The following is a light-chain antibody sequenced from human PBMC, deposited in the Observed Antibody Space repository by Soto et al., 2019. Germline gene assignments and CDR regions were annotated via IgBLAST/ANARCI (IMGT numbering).Light chain of an antibody. CDR3: CSYASGSTPHVV. CDR2: GVS. V-gene: IGLV2-14*01. Sequence: QSALTQPASVSGSPGQSITISCSGTISDFVVYNYVSWYQQHPGKAPKLMLYGVSKRPSGVSNRFSGSKSGNTASLTISGLQAEDEAAYYCCSYASGSTPHVVFGGGTKLTVL. CDR1: ISDFVVYNY. J-gene: IGLJ2*01.